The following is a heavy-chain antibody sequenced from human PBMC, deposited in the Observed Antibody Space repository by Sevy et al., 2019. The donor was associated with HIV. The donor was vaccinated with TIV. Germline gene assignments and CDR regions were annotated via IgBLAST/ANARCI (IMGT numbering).Heavy chain of an antibody. CDR2: IKRDASEK. V-gene: IGHV3-7*03. D-gene: IGHD2-2*01. Sequence: GGSLRLSCVASGFSFTNYWMTWVRQAPGKGLEWVANIKRDASEKYYVGSVKGRFIISRDNAKESLYLQMKSLRAEDTAVYYCARDCNSASCLWGLDVWGQGTTVTVSS. J-gene: IGHJ6*02. CDR3: ARDCNSASCLWGLDV. CDR1: GFSFTNYW.